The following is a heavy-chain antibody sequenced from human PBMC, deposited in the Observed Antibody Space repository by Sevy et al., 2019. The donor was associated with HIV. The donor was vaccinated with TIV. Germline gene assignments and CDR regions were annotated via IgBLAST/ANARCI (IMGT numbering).Heavy chain of an antibody. J-gene: IGHJ6*02. D-gene: IGHD1-26*01. V-gene: IGHV3-30*03. CDR2: ISYDGSNK. Sequence: GGSLRLSCAASGFTFSSYGMHWVRQAPGKGLEWVAVISYDGSNKYYADSVKGRFTISRDNSKNTLYLQMNSLRAEDTAVYYCTRVEGATDWGMDVWGQGTTVTVSS. CDR3: TRVEGATDWGMDV. CDR1: GFTFSSYG.